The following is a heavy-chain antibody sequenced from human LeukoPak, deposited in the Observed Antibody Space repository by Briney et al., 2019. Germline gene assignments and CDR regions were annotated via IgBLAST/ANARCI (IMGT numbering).Heavy chain of an antibody. D-gene: IGHD3-22*01. V-gene: IGHV1-69*05. CDR2: IIPIFGTA. CDR3: ARGLIYYYDSSGVFLDY. Sequence: SVKVSCKASGGTFSSYAISWVRQAPGQGLEWMGGIIPIFGTANYAQKFQGRVTITTDESTSTAYMELSSLRSEDTAVYYCARGLIYYYDSSGVFLDYWGQGTLVTVSS. CDR1: GGTFSSYA. J-gene: IGHJ4*02.